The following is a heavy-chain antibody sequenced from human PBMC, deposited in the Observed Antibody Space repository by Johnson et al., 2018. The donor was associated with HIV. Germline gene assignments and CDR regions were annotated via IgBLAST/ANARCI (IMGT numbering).Heavy chain of an antibody. CDR3: AKDSSSWTRGAFDI. J-gene: IGHJ3*02. CDR1: GFTFSSYA. Sequence: QVQLVESGGGVVQPGRSLRLSCAASGFTFSSYAMHWVRQAPGKGLEWVAVISYDGSNKYYADSVKGRFTISRDNSENTVYVQMNSLRAEDTALYYCAKDSSSWTRGAFDIWGQGTMVTVSS. V-gene: IGHV3-30*18. D-gene: IGHD6-13*01. CDR2: ISYDGSNK.